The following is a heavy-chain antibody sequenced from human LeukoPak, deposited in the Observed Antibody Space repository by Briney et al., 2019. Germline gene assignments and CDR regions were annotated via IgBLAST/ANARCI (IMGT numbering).Heavy chain of an antibody. CDR3: ARGYCSSTSCYNYYYGMDV. CDR2: IYTSGST. Sequence: SETLSLTCTVSGGSISSGSYYWSWIRQPAGKGLEWIGRIYTSGSTNYNPSLKSRVTISVGTSKNQFSLKLSSVTAADTAVYYCARGYCSSTSCYNYYYGMDVWGQGTTVTVSS. V-gene: IGHV4-61*02. D-gene: IGHD2-2*02. CDR1: GGSISSGSYY. J-gene: IGHJ6*02.